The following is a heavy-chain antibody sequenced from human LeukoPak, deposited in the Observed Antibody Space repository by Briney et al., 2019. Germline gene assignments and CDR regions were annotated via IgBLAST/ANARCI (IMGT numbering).Heavy chain of an antibody. CDR1: GFTFSSYS. V-gene: IGHV3-48*02. D-gene: IGHD3-22*01. Sequence: PGGSLRLSCAASGFTFSSYSMNWVRQAPGKGLEWVSYISSSSSTIYYADSVKGRFTISRDNAKNSLCLQMNSLRDEDTAVYYCARGNYYDSSGYKTGRGQGTLVTVSS. CDR2: ISSSSSTI. CDR3: ARGNYYDSSGYKTG. J-gene: IGHJ4*02.